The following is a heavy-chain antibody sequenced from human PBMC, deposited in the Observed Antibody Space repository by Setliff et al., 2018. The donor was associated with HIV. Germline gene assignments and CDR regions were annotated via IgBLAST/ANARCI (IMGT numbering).Heavy chain of an antibody. D-gene: IGHD5-12*01. V-gene: IGHV4-31*03. CDR3: AGRDGYNRYYFDF. CDR1: GGTISSGGYY. J-gene: IGHJ4*02. CDR2: IYHRGNT. Sequence: SETLSLTCTVSGGTISSGGYYWSWVRQHPGKGLEWIGFIYHRGNTHYNSSLKSRLTISVDTSKNQFSLKVTSVTAADTAVYYCAGRDGYNRYYFDFWGQGTLVTVSS.